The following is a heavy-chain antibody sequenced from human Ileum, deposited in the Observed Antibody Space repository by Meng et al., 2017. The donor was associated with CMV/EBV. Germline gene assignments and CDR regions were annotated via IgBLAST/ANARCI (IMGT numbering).Heavy chain of an antibody. Sequence: SCAASGFTFGSHAMHWLRQAPGKGLEWVAVISFDGSNKYYADSVKGRFTISRDNSKNTLYLQMNSLRAEDTAVYYCARFDTNTAFDYWGQGTLVTVSS. CDR2: ISFDGSNK. CDR3: ARFDTNTAFDY. V-gene: IGHV3-30*04. D-gene: IGHD2-8*01. CDR1: GFTFGSHA. J-gene: IGHJ4*02.